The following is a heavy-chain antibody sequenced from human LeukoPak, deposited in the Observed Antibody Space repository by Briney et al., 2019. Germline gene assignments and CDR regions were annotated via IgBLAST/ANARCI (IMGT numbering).Heavy chain of an antibody. Sequence: GGSLRLSCVVSGFTFSDYYMSWIRQAPGKGLEWVSYISSDNSTTYYADSVKGRFTVSRDNAKDSLYLQMNSLRAEDTAVYYCTTGFQPHLKQMVPLFDYWGQGTLVTVSS. CDR2: ISSDNSTT. CDR3: TTGFQPHLKQMVPLFDY. J-gene: IGHJ4*02. D-gene: IGHD6-13*01. V-gene: IGHV3-11*01. CDR1: GFTFSDYY.